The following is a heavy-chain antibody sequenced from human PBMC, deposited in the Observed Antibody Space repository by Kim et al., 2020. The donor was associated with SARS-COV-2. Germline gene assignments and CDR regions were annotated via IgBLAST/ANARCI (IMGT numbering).Heavy chain of an antibody. Sequence: SETLSLTCTVSGGSISSSSYYWGWIRQPPGKGLEWIGSIYYSGSTYYNPSLKSRVTISVDTSKNQFSLKLSSVTAADTAVYYFARHKTTIFGVVGYYFDYWGQGTLVTVSS. D-gene: IGHD3-3*01. CDR2: IYYSGST. J-gene: IGHJ4*02. V-gene: IGHV4-39*01. CDR1: GGSISSSSYY. CDR3: ARHKTTIFGVVGYYFDY.